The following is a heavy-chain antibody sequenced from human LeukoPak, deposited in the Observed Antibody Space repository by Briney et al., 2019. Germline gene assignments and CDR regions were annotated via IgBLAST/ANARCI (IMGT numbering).Heavy chain of an antibody. J-gene: IGHJ4*02. CDR1: RFTFSNYW. CDR3: AREAY. CDR2: IKPDGGEK. Sequence: GGSLRLSCAASRFTFSNYWMSWVRQAPGKGLEWVANIKPDGGEKYYVDSVKGRFTISRDNAKNSLFLQMNSLRAKDTAVYYCAREAYWGQGTLVTVSS. V-gene: IGHV3-7*01.